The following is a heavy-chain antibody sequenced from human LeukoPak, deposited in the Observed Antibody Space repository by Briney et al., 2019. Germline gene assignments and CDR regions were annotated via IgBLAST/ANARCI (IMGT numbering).Heavy chain of an antibody. Sequence: SVKVSCKASGGTFNSYAITWVRQAPGQGLEWMGGVIPIFGTVNYAQKFQGRVTIIADESTSTAYMELSSLRSEDTAVYYCARDFRIFGGSEEGMDVWGQGTTVTVSS. V-gene: IGHV1-69*13. J-gene: IGHJ6*02. CDR3: ARDFRIFGGSEEGMDV. D-gene: IGHD3-3*01. CDR2: VIPIFGTV. CDR1: GGTFNSYA.